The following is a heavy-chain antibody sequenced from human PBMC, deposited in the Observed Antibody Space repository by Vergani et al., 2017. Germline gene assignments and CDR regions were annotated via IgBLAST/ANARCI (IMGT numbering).Heavy chain of an antibody. V-gene: IGHV3-48*04. CDR3: ARLGTMVRGAVGY. Sequence: EVQLVESGGGLVQPGGSLRLSCAASGFTFSSYSMNWVRQAPGKGLEWVSYISSSSSTIYYADSVKGRFTISRDNAKNSLYLQMNSLRAEDTAVYYCARLGTMVRGAVGYWGQGTLVTVSS. CDR2: ISSSSSTI. D-gene: IGHD3-10*01. CDR1: GFTFSSYS. J-gene: IGHJ4*02.